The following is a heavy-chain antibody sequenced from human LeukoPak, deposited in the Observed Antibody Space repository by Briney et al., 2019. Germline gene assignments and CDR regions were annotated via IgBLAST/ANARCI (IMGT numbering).Heavy chain of an antibody. D-gene: IGHD5-18*01. CDR1: GFTFSGFY. CDR3: ARVSGRGYSYGYGDY. CDR2: FSSSSSYT. V-gene: IGHV3-11*06. Sequence: GGSLRLSCAASGFTFSGFYMNWVRQAPAKGLEWVSYFSSSSSYTNYADSVKGRFTISRDNAKNSLYLQMNSLRAEDTAVYYCARVSGRGYSYGYGDYWGQGTLVTVSS. J-gene: IGHJ4*02.